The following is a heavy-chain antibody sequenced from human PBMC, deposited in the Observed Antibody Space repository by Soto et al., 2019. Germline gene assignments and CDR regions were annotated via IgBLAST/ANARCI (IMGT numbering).Heavy chain of an antibody. J-gene: IGHJ3*02. CDR1: GYTFTGYY. D-gene: IGHD3-22*01. V-gene: IGHV1-2*02. Sequence: ASVKVSCKASGYTFTGYYMHWVRQAPGQGLEWMGWINPNSGGTNYAQKFQGRVTMTRDTSISTAYMELSRLRSDGTAVYYCARSSGYFRRHAFDIWGQGTVVTVSS. CDR3: ARSSGYFRRHAFDI. CDR2: INPNSGGT.